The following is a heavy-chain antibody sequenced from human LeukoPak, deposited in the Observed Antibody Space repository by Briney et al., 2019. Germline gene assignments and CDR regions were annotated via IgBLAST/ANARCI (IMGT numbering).Heavy chain of an antibody. D-gene: IGHD3-3*01. CDR1: GFTFSSYA. V-gene: IGHV3-23*01. J-gene: IGHJ4*02. CDR3: ANLENDFWSGYYTYFDY. Sequence: GGSLRLSCAASGFTFSSYAMSWVRQAPGKGLEWVSAISGSGGSTYYADSVKGRFTISRDNSKNTLYLQMNSLRAEDTAVYYCANLENDFWSGYYTYFDYWGQGTLVTVSS. CDR2: ISGSGGST.